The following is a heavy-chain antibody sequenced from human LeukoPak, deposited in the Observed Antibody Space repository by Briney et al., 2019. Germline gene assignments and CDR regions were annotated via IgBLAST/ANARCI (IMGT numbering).Heavy chain of an antibody. D-gene: IGHD5-24*01. CDR2: IRYDGSNK. J-gene: IGHJ3*02. V-gene: IGHV3-30*02. Sequence: GGSLRLSCAASGFTFSSYGMHWVRQAPGKGLEWVAFIRYDGSNKYYADSVKGRFTISRDNSKNTLYLQVNCLRPEDTAIYYCARDKVEMTSRRGAFDIWGQGTMVTVSS. CDR1: GFTFSSYG. CDR3: ARDKVEMTSRRGAFDI.